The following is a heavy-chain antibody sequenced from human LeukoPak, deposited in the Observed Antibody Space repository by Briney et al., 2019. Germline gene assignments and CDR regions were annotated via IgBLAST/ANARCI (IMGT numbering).Heavy chain of an antibody. V-gene: IGHV1-2*04. J-gene: IGHJ4*02. CDR2: INPNSGGT. Sequence: ASVKVSCKASGYTFTGYYMHWVRQAPGQGLEWMGWINPNSGGTNYAQKFQGWVTMTRDTSISTAYMELSRLRSDDTAVYYCAREYYYGSGSGFDYWGQGTLVTVSS. D-gene: IGHD3-10*01. CDR1: GYTFTGYY. CDR3: AREYYYGSGSGFDY.